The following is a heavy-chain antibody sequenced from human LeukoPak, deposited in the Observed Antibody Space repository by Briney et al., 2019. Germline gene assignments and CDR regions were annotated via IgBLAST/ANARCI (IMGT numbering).Heavy chain of an antibody. Sequence: GGSLRLSCAASGFTFSSYAMSWVRQAPGKGLEWVSAISGSGGSTYYADSVKGRFTISRDNSKNTLYLQMNSLRAEDTAVYYCTTLNWNYGQNGYWGQGTLVTVS. D-gene: IGHD1-7*01. V-gene: IGHV3-23*01. CDR1: GFTFSSYA. CDR3: TTLNWNYGQNGY. J-gene: IGHJ4*02. CDR2: ISGSGGST.